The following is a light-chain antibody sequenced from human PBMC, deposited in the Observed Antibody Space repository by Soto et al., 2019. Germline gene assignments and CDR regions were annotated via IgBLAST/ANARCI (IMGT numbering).Light chain of an antibody. CDR1: QTISNW. Sequence: DIQMTQSPSTLSAAVGDRVTITCRASQTISNWLAWYQQKPGQAPKLLIYDASTLESGVPSRFSGSGSGTDFCLTISSLQPVDFATYYCQQYNGYSQWTFGPGTKVEIK. V-gene: IGKV1-5*01. CDR2: DAS. CDR3: QQYNGYSQWT. J-gene: IGKJ1*01.